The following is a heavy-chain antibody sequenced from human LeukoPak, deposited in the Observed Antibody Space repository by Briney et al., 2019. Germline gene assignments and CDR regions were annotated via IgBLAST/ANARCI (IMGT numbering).Heavy chain of an antibody. Sequence: PSETLSPTCTVSGGSISSYYWSWIRQPPGKGLEWIGYIYYSGSTNYNPSLKSRVTISVDTSKNQFSLKLSSVTAADTAVYYCAVDGLGTHNYYGMDVWGQGTTVTVSS. CDR3: AVDGLGTHNYYGMDV. CDR1: GGSISSYY. D-gene: IGHD1-26*01. CDR2: IYYSGST. V-gene: IGHV4-59*01. J-gene: IGHJ6*02.